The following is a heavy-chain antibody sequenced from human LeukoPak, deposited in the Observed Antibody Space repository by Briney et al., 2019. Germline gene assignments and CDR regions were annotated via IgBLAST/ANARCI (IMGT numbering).Heavy chain of an antibody. Sequence: SETLSLTCAVYGGSFSGYYWSWIRQPPGKGLEWIGEINHSGSTNYNPSLKSRVTISVDTSKNQFSLKLSSVTAADTAVYYCARDLEYYDSSGYSYFDYWGQGTLVTVSS. CDR3: ARDLEYYDSSGYSYFDY. V-gene: IGHV4-34*01. D-gene: IGHD3-22*01. CDR2: INHSGST. J-gene: IGHJ4*02. CDR1: GGSFSGYY.